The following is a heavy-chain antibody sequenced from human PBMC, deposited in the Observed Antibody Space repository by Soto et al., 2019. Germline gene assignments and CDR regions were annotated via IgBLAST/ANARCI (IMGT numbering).Heavy chain of an antibody. CDR3: ARVWSIAAAGSIFYYYGMDV. CDR2: IYYSGST. V-gene: IGHV4-31*03. CDR1: GGSISSGGYY. Sequence: SETLSLTCTVSGGSISSGGYYWSWIRQHPGKGLEWIGYIYYSGSTYYNPSLKSRVTISVDTSKNQFSLKLSSVTAADTAVYYCARVWSIAAAGSIFYYYGMDVWGQGTTVTVSS. D-gene: IGHD6-13*01. J-gene: IGHJ6*02.